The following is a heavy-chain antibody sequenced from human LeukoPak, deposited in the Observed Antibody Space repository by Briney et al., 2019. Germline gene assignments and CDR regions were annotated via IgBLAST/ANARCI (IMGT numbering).Heavy chain of an antibody. D-gene: IGHD5-12*01. Sequence: ASAKVSCKASGYTFTSYGISWVRQAPGQGLEWMGWISAYNGNTNYAQKLQGRVTMTTDTSTSTAYMELRSLRSDDTAVYYCARDAPYSGYAGYFDYWGQGTLVTVSS. V-gene: IGHV1-18*01. CDR2: ISAYNGNT. CDR1: GYTFTSYG. J-gene: IGHJ4*02. CDR3: ARDAPYSGYAGYFDY.